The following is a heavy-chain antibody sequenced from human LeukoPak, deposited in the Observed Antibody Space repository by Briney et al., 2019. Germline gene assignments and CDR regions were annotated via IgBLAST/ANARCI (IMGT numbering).Heavy chain of an antibody. J-gene: IGHJ4*02. V-gene: IGHV3-30-3*01. D-gene: IGHD3-22*01. CDR2: ISYDGSNE. CDR3: ARRGITMIVVVD. CDR1: GFTFSNYA. Sequence: GGSLRLSCAASGFTFSNYAMHWVRQAPGKGLEWVAVISYDGSNEYYADSVKGRFTISRDNSKNTLYLQMNSLRAEDTAVYYCARRGITMIVVVDWGQGTLVTVSS.